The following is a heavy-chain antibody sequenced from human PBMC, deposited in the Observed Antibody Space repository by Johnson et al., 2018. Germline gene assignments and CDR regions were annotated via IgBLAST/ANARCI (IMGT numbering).Heavy chain of an antibody. Sequence: VQLVESGGGLVKPGGSLRLSCAASGFAFNTYSINWVRQAPGKGLEWVSSISGSSNYISYADSVKGRFTISRGNAKNSLYLQVNSRSAEDTATYSCAMDSSSVEGFEIWGQGTMVTVSS. CDR1: GFAFNTYS. CDR3: AMDSSSVEGFEI. D-gene: IGHD6-13*01. J-gene: IGHJ3*02. V-gene: IGHV3-21*01. CDR2: ISGSSNYI.